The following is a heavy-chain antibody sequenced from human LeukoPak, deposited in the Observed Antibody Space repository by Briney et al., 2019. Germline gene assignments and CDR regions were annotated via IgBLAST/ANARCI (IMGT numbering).Heavy chain of an antibody. CDR3: ARDMVRIYGLDV. D-gene: IGHD3-10*01. J-gene: IGHJ6*02. Sequence: QPGGSLRLPCTSSGFTFSSYEMNWVRQAPGKGLEWVSYITSVGGTKYYADSVKGRFTISRDNAKYSLYLQMNSLRAEDTAVYYCARDMVRIYGLDVWGQGTTVTVSS. CDR2: ITSVGGTK. V-gene: IGHV3-48*03. CDR1: GFTFSSYE.